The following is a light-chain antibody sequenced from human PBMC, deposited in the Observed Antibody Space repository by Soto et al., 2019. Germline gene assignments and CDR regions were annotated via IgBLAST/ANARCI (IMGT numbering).Light chain of an antibody. V-gene: IGKV1-12*01. CDR3: QQSHGFPPLT. CDR1: QDIRNW. CDR2: AAS. J-gene: IGKJ4*02. Sequence: DIQMTQSPSSVSASVGDRVTIACRASQDIRNWLSWYQQKPGKAPSLLIFAASNLHTGVPSRFSGTGSGTDFTLTIAGLQPEDSATYYCQQSHGFPPLTFGGGTRVEIK.